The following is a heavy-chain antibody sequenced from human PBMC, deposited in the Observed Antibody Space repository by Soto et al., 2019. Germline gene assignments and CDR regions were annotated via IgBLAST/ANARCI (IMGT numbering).Heavy chain of an antibody. CDR3: AKDYYGDSSSQDYYYYGMDV. V-gene: IGHV3-30*18. D-gene: IGHD4-17*01. CDR1: GFTFSSYG. J-gene: IGHJ6*02. CDR2: ISYDGSNK. Sequence: GGSLRLSCAASGFTFSSYGMHWVRQAPGKGLEWVAVISYDGSNKYYADSVKGRFTISRDNSKNTLYLQMNSLRAEDTAVYYCAKDYYGDSSSQDYYYYGMDVWGQGTTVTVSS.